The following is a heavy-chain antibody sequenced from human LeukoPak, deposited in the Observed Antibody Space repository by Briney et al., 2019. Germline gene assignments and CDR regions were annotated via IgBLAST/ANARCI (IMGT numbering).Heavy chain of an antibody. Sequence: SETLSLTCTVSGDSINSGGYYWSWIRQPAGKGLEWIGHIYSSGSTNYNPSLKSRVTISADTSKNQFSLKLSSVTAADTAVYYCARDPKDGYNYGFDYWGQGTLVTVSS. D-gene: IGHD5-24*01. CDR1: GDSINSGGYY. CDR3: ARDPKDGYNYGFDY. V-gene: IGHV4-61*09. J-gene: IGHJ4*02. CDR2: IYSSGST.